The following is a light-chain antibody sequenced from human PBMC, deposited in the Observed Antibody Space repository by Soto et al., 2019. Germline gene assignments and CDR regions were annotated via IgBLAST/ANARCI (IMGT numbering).Light chain of an antibody. Sequence: EIVLTQSPGTLSLSPGERATLSCRTSQTVSSVYFAWYQQRPGQAHRLLFYDASTRATGIPDRFTCSGSGRDFILTISRLEPEDSAVYYCQQFGSSPITFGQGTRREIK. CDR2: DAS. J-gene: IGKJ5*01. CDR1: QTVSSVY. V-gene: IGKV3-20*01. CDR3: QQFGSSPIT.